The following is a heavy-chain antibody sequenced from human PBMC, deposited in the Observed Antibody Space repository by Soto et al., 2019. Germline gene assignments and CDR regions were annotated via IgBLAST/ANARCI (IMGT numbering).Heavy chain of an antibody. D-gene: IGHD2-15*01. Sequence: QVQLQESGPGLVKPSETLSLTCTVSGGSISSYYWSWIRQPAGKGLDWIGRIYASGSTNYNPSLKSRVTMSVDTSKDQFSLKLSSVTAADTAVYYWARVYCSGGSCFLDYWGQGTLVTVSS. CDR2: IYASGST. CDR3: ARVYCSGGSCFLDY. CDR1: GGSISSYY. V-gene: IGHV4-4*07. J-gene: IGHJ4*02.